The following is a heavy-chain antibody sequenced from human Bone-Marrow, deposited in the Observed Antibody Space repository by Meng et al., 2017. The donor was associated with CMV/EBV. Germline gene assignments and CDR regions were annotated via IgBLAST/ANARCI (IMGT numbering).Heavy chain of an antibody. CDR2: IYYSGST. V-gene: IGHV4-39*07. D-gene: IGHD2-2*02. CDR1: GGSISSSSYY. Sequence: SETLSLTCTVSGGSISSSSYYWGWIRQPPGKGLEWIGSIYYSGSTYYNPSLKSRVTISVDTSKNQFSLKLSSVTAADTAVYYCARREYCSSTSCYTLTIFGVGDYYGMAFWGPGNTVNVSS. CDR3: ARREYCSSTSCYTLTIFGVGDYYGMAF. J-gene: IGHJ6*02.